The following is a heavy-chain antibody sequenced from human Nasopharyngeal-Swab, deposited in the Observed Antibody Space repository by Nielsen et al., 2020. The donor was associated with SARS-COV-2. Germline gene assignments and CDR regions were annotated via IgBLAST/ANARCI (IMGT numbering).Heavy chain of an antibody. J-gene: IGHJ4*02. CDR1: GFAFSNYA. V-gene: IGHV3-23*01. CDR2: ISFGGTST. D-gene: IGHD3-16*01. Sequence: GESLKISCAASGFAFSNYAMSWVRQAPGKGLEWVSGISFGGTSTFYADSVKGRFIIYRDNSKNRLYLQMNSLRAEDTALYYCAKVGGGVGYWGLGTLLTVSS. CDR3: AKVGGGVGY.